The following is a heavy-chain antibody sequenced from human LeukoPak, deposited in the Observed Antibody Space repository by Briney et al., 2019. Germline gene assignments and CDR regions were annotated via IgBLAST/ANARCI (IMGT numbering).Heavy chain of an antibody. V-gene: IGHV4-38-2*02. Sequence: SETLSLTCTVSSYSISSGYYWGWIRQPPGKGLEWIGSIYHSGSTYYNPSLKSRVTISVDTSKNQFSLKLSSVTAADTAVYYCARPGQGSLYYWGQGTLVTVSS. CDR3: ARPGQGSLYY. CDR2: IYHSGST. J-gene: IGHJ4*02. CDR1: SYSISSGYY.